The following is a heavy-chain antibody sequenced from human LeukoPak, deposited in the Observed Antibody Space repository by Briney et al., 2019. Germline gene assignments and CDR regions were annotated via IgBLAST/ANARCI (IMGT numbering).Heavy chain of an antibody. Sequence: SETLSLTCTVSGGSISSYYWSWIRQPPGKGLEWIGYIYYSGSTNYNPSLKSRVTISVDTSKNQFSLKLSSVTAADTAVYYCARLPGELLRTYYYYYVDVWGKGTTVTVSS. J-gene: IGHJ6*03. V-gene: IGHV4-59*08. CDR1: GGSISSYY. CDR2: IYYSGST. D-gene: IGHD1-26*01. CDR3: ARLPGELLRTYYYYYVDV.